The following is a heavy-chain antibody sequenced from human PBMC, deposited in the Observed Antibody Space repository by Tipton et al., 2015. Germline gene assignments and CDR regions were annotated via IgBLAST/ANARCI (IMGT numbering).Heavy chain of an antibody. Sequence: TLSLTCAVSAYSISSDYYWGWIRQPPGKGLEWIGSISHSPSLKSRVTMSRDTSKNQFSLKLTSVTAADTAVYYCATGRSIAARPFDYWGQGTLVTVSS. J-gene: IGHJ4*02. CDR3: ATGRSIAARPFDY. D-gene: IGHD6-6*01. V-gene: IGHV4-38-2*01. CDR2: ISH. CDR1: AYSISSDYY.